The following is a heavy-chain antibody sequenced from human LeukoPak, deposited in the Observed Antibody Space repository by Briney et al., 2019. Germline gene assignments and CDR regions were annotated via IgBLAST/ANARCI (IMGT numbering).Heavy chain of an antibody. CDR1: GFTFSSYD. Sequence: GSLRLSCAASGFTFSSYDMHWVRQVTGKRLEWVSGIGTAGDTYYSGSVKGRFTISRENAKNSLYLQMNSLRAGDTAVYYCARAMVRGVIIGAYDMWGQGTMVTVSS. CDR3: ARAMVRGVIIGAYDM. J-gene: IGHJ3*02. D-gene: IGHD3-10*01. V-gene: IGHV3-13*01. CDR2: IGTAGDT.